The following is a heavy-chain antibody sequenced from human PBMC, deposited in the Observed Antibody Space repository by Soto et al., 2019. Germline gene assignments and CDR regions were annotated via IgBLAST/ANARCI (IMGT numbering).Heavy chain of an antibody. CDR1: GFTFSSYG. V-gene: IGHV3-30*18. D-gene: IGHD2-2*01. CDR2: ISYDGSNK. Sequence: QVQLVESGGGVVQPGRSLRLSCAASGFTFSSYGMHWVRQAPGKGLEWVAVISYDGSNKYYADSVKGRFTISRDNSKNTLYLQMNSLRAEDTAVYYCAKDHERDCSSTRCLNGMDVWGQGTTVTVSS. CDR3: AKDHERDCSSTRCLNGMDV. J-gene: IGHJ6*02.